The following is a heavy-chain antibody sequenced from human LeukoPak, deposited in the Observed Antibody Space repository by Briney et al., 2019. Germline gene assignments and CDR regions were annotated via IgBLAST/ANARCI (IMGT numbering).Heavy chain of an antibody. V-gene: IGHV1-69*05. D-gene: IGHD1-26*01. Sequence: GASVKVSXKASGGTFSSYAISWVRQAPGQGLEWMGGIIPIFGTANYAQKFQGRVTITTDESTSTAYMELSSLRSEDTAVYYCAREWEPEVGYFDYWGQGTLVTVSS. J-gene: IGHJ4*02. CDR3: AREWEPEVGYFDY. CDR1: GGTFSSYA. CDR2: IIPIFGTA.